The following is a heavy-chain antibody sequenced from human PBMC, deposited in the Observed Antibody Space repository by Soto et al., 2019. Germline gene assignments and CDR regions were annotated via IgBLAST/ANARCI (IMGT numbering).Heavy chain of an antibody. J-gene: IGHJ6*02. D-gene: IGHD3-3*01. CDR3: ARVPTVFGVVSTYNGMDV. CDR1: GFSVSSNY. Sequence: EVQLVESGGGLIQPGGSLRLSCAASGFSVSSNYMSWVRQAPGKGLEWVSVIYSGGSTYYADSVKGRFTISRDNSKNTLYLQMNRLRAEDTAVYYYARVPTVFGVVSTYNGMDVWGQGTTVTVSS. V-gene: IGHV3-53*01. CDR2: IYSGGST.